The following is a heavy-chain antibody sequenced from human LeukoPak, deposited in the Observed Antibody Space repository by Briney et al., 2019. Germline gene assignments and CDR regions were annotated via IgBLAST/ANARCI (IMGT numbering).Heavy chain of an antibody. V-gene: IGHV3-53*04. CDR2: IYSGGGT. D-gene: IGHD6-13*01. CDR1: GFTVSNNY. CDR3: ARGLQQQLGWFDP. Sequence: HPGGSLRLSCSASGFTVSNNYMSWVRQAPGKGLEWVSTIYSGGGTNYADSVKGRFTISRNNSKNTLYLQMSSLRPDDTAVYYCARGLQQQLGWFDPWGQGTLVTVSS. J-gene: IGHJ5*02.